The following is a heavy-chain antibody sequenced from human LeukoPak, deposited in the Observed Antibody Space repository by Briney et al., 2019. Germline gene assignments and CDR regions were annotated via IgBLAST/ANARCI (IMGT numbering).Heavy chain of an antibody. CDR1: GGSFSGYY. CDR2: INHSGST. Sequence: SETLSLTCAVYGGSFSGYYWSWIRQPPGKGLEWIGEINHSGSTNYNPSLKSRVTISVDTSKNQFSLKLSSVTTADTAVYYCAREWVVIGYFDYWGQGTLVTVSS. J-gene: IGHJ4*02. D-gene: IGHD2-21*01. CDR3: AREWVVIGYFDY. V-gene: IGHV4-34*01.